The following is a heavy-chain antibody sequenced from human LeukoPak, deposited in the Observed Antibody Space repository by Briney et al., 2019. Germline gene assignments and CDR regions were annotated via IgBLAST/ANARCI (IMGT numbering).Heavy chain of an antibody. J-gene: IGHJ4*02. Sequence: GGSLRLSCAASGFTFSSYAMSWVRQAPGKGLEWVSAISGSGGSTYYADSVKGRFTISRDNSKNTLYLQMNSLRAEDTAVYYCAKGGSYSSSWYVDYWGQGTLVTVSS. CDR3: AKGGSYSSSWYVDY. CDR1: GFTFSSYA. CDR2: ISGSGGST. D-gene: IGHD6-13*01. V-gene: IGHV3-23*01.